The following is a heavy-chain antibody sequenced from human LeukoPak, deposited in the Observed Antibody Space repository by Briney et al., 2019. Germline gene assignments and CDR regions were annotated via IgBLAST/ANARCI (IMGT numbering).Heavy chain of an antibody. V-gene: IGHV1-18*04. CDR1: GYTFTGYY. Sequence: ASVKVSCKASGYTFTGYYMHWVRQAPGQGLEWMGWISAYNGNTNYAQKLQGRVTMTTDTSTSTAYMELRSLRSDDTAVYYCARPLPDIVVVPAAIPEWWFDPWGQGTLVTVSS. J-gene: IGHJ5*02. D-gene: IGHD2-2*02. CDR2: ISAYNGNT. CDR3: ARPLPDIVVVPAAIPEWWFDP.